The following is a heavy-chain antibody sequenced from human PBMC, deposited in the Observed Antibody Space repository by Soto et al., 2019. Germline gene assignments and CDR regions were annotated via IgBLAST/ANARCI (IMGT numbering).Heavy chain of an antibody. CDR1: GFTFSSYS. D-gene: IGHD2-15*01. Sequence: GGSLRLSCAASGFTFSSYSMNWVRQAPGKGLEWVSYIISSGSSIYYADSVKGRFTISRDNSKNTLYLQMNSLRAEDTAVYYCAREWAGGGSRKDAFDIWGQGTMVTVSS. CDR2: IISSGSSI. CDR3: AREWAGGGSRKDAFDI. V-gene: IGHV3-48*01. J-gene: IGHJ3*02.